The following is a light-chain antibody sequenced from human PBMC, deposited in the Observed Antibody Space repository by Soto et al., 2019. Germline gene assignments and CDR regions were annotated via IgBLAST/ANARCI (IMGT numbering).Light chain of an antibody. CDR1: SSDVGAYDF. Sequence: QSALTQPASVSGSPGQSITISCTGTSSDVGAYDFVSWYQQHPGKAPNYLIYEVSNRPSGVSDRFSSSKSGTTAALTISGLQAEDEDDYYCRSYTPTGPYVFGTGTKLTVL. V-gene: IGLV2-14*01. CDR2: EVS. CDR3: RSYTPTGPYV. J-gene: IGLJ1*01.